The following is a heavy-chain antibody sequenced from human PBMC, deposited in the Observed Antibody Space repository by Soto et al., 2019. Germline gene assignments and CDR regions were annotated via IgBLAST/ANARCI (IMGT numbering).Heavy chain of an antibody. J-gene: IGHJ5*02. Sequence: QLQLVQSGAEVKKPGASVKVSCKASGYTFTSYGISWVRQAPGQGLEWMGWISAYNGNTNYAQKLQGRVTMTTDTSTSTAYMELRSLRSDDTAVYYCARDWQWMIPFGGVGWFDPWGQGTLVTVSS. CDR3: ARDWQWMIPFGGVGWFDP. V-gene: IGHV1-18*01. CDR2: ISAYNGNT. D-gene: IGHD3-16*01. CDR1: GYTFTSYG.